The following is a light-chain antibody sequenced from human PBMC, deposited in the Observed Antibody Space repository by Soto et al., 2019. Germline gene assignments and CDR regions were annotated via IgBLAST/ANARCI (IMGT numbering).Light chain of an antibody. Sequence: DIQMTQSPSSLSASVGDRVTITCRASQGISNYLAWYQQKPGKVPKLLICTASTLQSGVPSRFSDSGSGTDFTLTISSLQPEDVATYYCQNYNSAPQLTFGGGTKVEI. CDR3: QNYNSAPQLT. CDR2: TAS. V-gene: IGKV1-27*01. J-gene: IGKJ4*01. CDR1: QGISNY.